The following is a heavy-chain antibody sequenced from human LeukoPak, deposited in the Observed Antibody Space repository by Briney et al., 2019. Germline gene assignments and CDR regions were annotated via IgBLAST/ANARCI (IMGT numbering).Heavy chain of an antibody. D-gene: IGHD2/OR15-2a*01. CDR3: ARSVAFYYFDY. V-gene: IGHV3-30-3*01. J-gene: IGHJ4*02. CDR1: GFTFSSFA. CDR2: LSYDGSNK. Sequence: GGSLRLSCAASGFTFSSFAMHWVCQAPGKGLEWVSVLSYDGSNKYYADSVKGRFTTSRDNSKNTLYLQMNSLRAEDTAVYYCARSVAFYYFDYWGQGTLVTVSS.